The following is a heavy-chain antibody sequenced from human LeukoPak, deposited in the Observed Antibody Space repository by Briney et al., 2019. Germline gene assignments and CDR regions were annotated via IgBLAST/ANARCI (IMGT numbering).Heavy chain of an antibody. Sequence: GGSLRLSCTVSGFTFSSYGMHWVRQAPGKGLEWVAVISYDGSNKYYADSVKGRFTISRDNSKNTLYLQMNSLRAEDTAVYYCARTFIWGQGTLVTVSS. CDR1: GFTFSSYG. CDR3: ARTFI. J-gene: IGHJ4*02. V-gene: IGHV3-30*03. CDR2: ISYDGSNK.